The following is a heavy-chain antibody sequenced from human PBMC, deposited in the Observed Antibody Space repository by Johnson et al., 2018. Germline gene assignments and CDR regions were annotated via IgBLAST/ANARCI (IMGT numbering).Heavy chain of an antibody. Sequence: VQLQESGGALVQPGGSLGLSCAASGFTFSNFWMHWVRQAPGKGLVWVSRINSDGNTTGYADSVKGRFIISRDNAKNTLYLQMNSLRAEDTAVYYCARGRYYAMDVWGQGTTVTVSS. V-gene: IGHV3-74*01. J-gene: IGHJ6*02. CDR3: ARGRYYAMDV. CDR2: INSDGNTT. CDR1: GFTFSNFW.